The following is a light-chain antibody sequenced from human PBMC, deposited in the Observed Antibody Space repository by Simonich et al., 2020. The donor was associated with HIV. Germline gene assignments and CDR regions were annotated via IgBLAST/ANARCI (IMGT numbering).Light chain of an antibody. CDR1: QNISSN. Sequence: DIQMTQSPSSLSASVGDRVTITFRASQNISSNLAWYQHKPGKAPKLLIYDASNLETGVPSRFSGSGSGTEFTLTISSLQPEDFATYYCQLLNTYPFTFGPGTKVDIK. CDR3: QLLNTYPFT. V-gene: IGKV1-9*01. J-gene: IGKJ3*01. CDR2: DAS.